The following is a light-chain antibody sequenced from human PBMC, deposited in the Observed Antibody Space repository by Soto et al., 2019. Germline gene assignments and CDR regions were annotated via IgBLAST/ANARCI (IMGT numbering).Light chain of an antibody. CDR1: QSISNW. J-gene: IGKJ2*01. V-gene: IGKV1-5*03. Sequence: DIQMTQSPSTLSASVGDRVTITCRASQSISNWLAWYQQKPGKAPKLLIYKTSNLESGVPSRFSGSGSGTDFTLTISSLEPEDVAVYYCQQRSIWPRNTFGLGTKVDIK. CDR2: KTS. CDR3: QQRSIWPRNT.